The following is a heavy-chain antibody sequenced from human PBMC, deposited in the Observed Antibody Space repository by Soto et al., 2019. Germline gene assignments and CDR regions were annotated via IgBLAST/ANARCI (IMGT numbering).Heavy chain of an antibody. J-gene: IGHJ3*02. CDR1: GFTFSSYA. CDR2: ISGSGVST. CDR3: AKGPRYSSSWYGDAFDI. D-gene: IGHD6-13*01. Sequence: PGGSLRLSCAASGFTFSSYAMSWVRQAPGKGLEWVSAISGSGVSTYYADSVKGRFTIFRDNSKNTLYLQMNSLRAEDTAVYYCAKGPRYSSSWYGDAFDIWGQGTMVTVSS. V-gene: IGHV3-23*01.